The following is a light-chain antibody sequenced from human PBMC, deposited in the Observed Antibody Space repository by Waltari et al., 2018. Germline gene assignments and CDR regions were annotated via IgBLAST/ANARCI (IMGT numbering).Light chain of an antibody. CDR2: GAS. Sequence: DIQMTQSPSTLSASIGDRVTITCRPSQSLSNWLAWYQQKPGKAPKLLIYGASSLESGVPSRFSGSGSGTEFTLTISSLQPDDFATYYCQQYNTYSRTFGQGTTVEVK. CDR3: QQYNTYSRT. J-gene: IGKJ1*01. V-gene: IGKV1-5*01. CDR1: QSLSNW.